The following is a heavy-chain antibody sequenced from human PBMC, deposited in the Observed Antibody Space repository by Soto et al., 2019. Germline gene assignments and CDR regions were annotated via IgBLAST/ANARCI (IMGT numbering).Heavy chain of an antibody. CDR1: GGSFSGYY. Sequence: XATLSLTCGVYGGSFSGYYWSGIRQPPGKGLEWIGEINHSGSTNYNPSLKSRLTISVDASKNRFSLKLTSVTAADTAVYFCARVHYCGGDCRWLDPWRQATLVTVYS. CDR3: ARVHYCGGDCRWLDP. D-gene: IGHD2-21*02. V-gene: IGHV4-34*01. J-gene: IGHJ5*02. CDR2: INHSGST.